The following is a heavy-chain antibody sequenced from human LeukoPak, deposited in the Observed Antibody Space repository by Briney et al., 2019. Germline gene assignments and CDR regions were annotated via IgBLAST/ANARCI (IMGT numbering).Heavy chain of an antibody. V-gene: IGHV3-74*01. CDR3: ARGRPHGNDY. J-gene: IGHJ4*02. CDR1: GFTFSSYW. Sequence: GGSLRLSCAASGFTFSSYWMNWVRQAPGKGLVWVSRIASDGSSTTYADSVKGRFSISRDSAKNTLYLQMNSLRVEDTAVYYCARGRPHGNDYWGQGTLVTVSP. CDR2: IASDGSST. D-gene: IGHD4-23*01.